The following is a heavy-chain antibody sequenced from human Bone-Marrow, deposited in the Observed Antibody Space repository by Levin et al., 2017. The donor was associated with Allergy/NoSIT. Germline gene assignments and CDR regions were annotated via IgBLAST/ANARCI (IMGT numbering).Heavy chain of an antibody. CDR2: IYSGGRG. V-gene: IGHV3-53*01. J-gene: IGHJ3*02. CDR1: GFTVRSNH. CDR3: AIYGSGNDYSAFDI. Sequence: EASVKVSCAASGFTVRSNHMSWVRQAPGKGLEWVSLIYSGGRGYYADSVRGRFTISRDNSKNTLYLQLNSLRAEDTAVYYCAIYGSGNDYSAFDIWGQGTMVTVSS. D-gene: IGHD3-10*01.